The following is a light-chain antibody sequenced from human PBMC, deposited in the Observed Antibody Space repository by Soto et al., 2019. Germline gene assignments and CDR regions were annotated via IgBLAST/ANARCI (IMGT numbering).Light chain of an antibody. Sequence: IVLTQSPGTLSLSLGERATLSCRASQSITNNSLAWYQQKPGQAPRLLIYLASHRAAGIPDRFSGSGSGADFTLTINRLEPEDFAVYHCQQYGSSPWTFGQGTKVDIK. CDR3: QQYGSSPWT. CDR2: LAS. CDR1: QSITNNS. V-gene: IGKV3-20*01. J-gene: IGKJ1*01.